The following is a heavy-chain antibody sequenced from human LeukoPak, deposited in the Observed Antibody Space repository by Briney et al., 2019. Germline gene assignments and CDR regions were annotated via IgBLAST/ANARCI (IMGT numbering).Heavy chain of an antibody. D-gene: IGHD6-19*01. Sequence: SETLSLTCTVSGASINSYYWSWIRQPPGKGLEWIGYIYTSETTKYNPSLRSRVSISIDTSKNQFSLRLSSMTTADTAVYYCARHRSPSSLSYFDIWGQGTLVIVSS. J-gene: IGHJ4*02. V-gene: IGHV4-4*09. CDR2: IYTSETT. CDR3: ARHRSPSSLSYFDI. CDR1: GASINSYY.